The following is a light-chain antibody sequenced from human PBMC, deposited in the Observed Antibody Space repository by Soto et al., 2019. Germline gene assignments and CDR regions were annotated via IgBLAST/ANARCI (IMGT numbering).Light chain of an antibody. CDR1: SSNIGSNY. Sequence: QSVLTQPPSASGTPGQRVTISCSGSSSNIGSNYVYWYQQLPGTAPKLLIYRNNQRPSGVPDRFSGSKSGTSASLAISGLRSEDEADYYCAAWDYSLSGSYVFGTGTKLTGL. CDR3: AAWDYSLSGSYV. J-gene: IGLJ1*01. CDR2: RNN. V-gene: IGLV1-47*01.